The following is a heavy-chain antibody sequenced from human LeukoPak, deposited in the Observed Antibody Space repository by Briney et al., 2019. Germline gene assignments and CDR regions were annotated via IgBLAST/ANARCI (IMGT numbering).Heavy chain of an antibody. CDR1: GFTFSSYS. CDR3: AKQGQDVSPRLRFLEWLGNYFDY. J-gene: IGHJ4*02. Sequence: GGSLRLSCAASGFTFSSYSMNWVRQAPGKGLEWVSSISSSSSYIYYADSVKGRFTISRDNAKNSLYLQMNSLRAEDTAVYYCAKQGQDVSPRLRFLEWLGNYFDYWGQGTLVTVSS. CDR2: ISSSSSYI. D-gene: IGHD3-3*01. V-gene: IGHV3-21*04.